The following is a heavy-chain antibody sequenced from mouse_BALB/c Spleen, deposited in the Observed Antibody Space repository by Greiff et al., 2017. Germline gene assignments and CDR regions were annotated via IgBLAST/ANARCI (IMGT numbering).Heavy chain of an antibody. D-gene: IGHD1-1*01. CDR3: ARSSLLLRFDY. Sequence: VQLQQSGPGLVKPSQSLSLTCTVTGYSITSDYAWNWIRQFPGNKLEWMGYISYSGSTSYNPSLKSRISITRDTSKNQFFLQLNSVTTEDTATYYCARSSLLLRFDYWGQGTTLTVSS. J-gene: IGHJ2*01. V-gene: IGHV3-2*02. CDR2: ISYSGST. CDR1: GYSITSDYA.